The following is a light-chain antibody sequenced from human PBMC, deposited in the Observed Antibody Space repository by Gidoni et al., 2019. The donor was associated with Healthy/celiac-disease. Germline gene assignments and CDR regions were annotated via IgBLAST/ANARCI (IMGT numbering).Light chain of an antibody. Sequence: PGQKVTISCTGGSSNIGNNSVSWYQQLPGTAPKLLIYDNNKRPSGIPDRFSGSKSGTSATLGITGLQTGDEADYYCGTWDSSLSAGVFGGGTKLTVL. CDR3: GTWDSSLSAGV. CDR2: DNN. CDR1: SSNIGNNS. V-gene: IGLV1-51*01. J-gene: IGLJ3*02.